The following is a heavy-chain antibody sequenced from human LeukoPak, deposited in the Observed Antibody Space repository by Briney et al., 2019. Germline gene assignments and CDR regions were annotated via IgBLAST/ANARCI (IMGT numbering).Heavy chain of an antibody. CDR3: AAYGGAFDI. V-gene: IGHV5-51*01. CDR1: GYSFASYW. J-gene: IGHJ3*02. D-gene: IGHD3-10*01. CDR2: IYPGDSDT. Sequence: GESLKISCKGSGYSFASYWIGWVRQVPGKGLEWMGIIYPGDSDTKYRPSFQGQVTISADKSISTAYLQWSRLKTSDTAMYYCAAYGGAFDIWGQATMVTVSS.